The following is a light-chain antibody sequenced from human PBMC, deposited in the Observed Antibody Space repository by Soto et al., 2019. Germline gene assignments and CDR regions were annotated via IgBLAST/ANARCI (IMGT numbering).Light chain of an antibody. CDR3: QQYNSYPWT. V-gene: IGKV1-5*01. Sequence: DIHVTQSXSTVSXXVXXXXGVXXRASRGISNWLAWYQQKPGKAPKLLIFHASSLESGVPSRFSGSGSGTEFALTISSLQPDDFATYYCQQYNSYPWTLGQGTKVDIK. CDR1: RGISNW. J-gene: IGKJ1*01. CDR2: HAS.